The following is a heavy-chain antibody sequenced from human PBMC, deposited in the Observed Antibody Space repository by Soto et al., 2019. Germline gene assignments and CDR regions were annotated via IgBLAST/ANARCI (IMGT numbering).Heavy chain of an antibody. D-gene: IGHD6-13*01. V-gene: IGHV4-59*12. CDR1: GVTISTYY. CDR3: ARVLGQQLPTNWFDP. J-gene: IGHJ5*02. Sequence: SETLSLTCAVSGVTISTYYWSWIRQPPGKGLEWIGYNYHSGTTNYNPSLKSRVTISVDTSKNQFSLKLSSVTAADTAVYYCARVLGQQLPTNWFDPWGQGTLVTVS. CDR2: NYHSGTT.